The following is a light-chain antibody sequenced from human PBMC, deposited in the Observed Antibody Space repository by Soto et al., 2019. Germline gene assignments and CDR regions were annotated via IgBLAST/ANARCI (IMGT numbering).Light chain of an antibody. CDR2: WAS. CDR3: QQYYNTPPT. CDR1: QSILYRSNDKNY. V-gene: IGKV4-1*01. J-gene: IGKJ4*01. Sequence: DIVMTQSPDSLAVSLGERATINFKSSQSILYRSNDKNYLAWYQQKPGQPPKLLINWASIRESGVPDRISGSGSGTDFTLTISSMQAEDVALYYCQQYYNTPPTFGGGTKVDNK.